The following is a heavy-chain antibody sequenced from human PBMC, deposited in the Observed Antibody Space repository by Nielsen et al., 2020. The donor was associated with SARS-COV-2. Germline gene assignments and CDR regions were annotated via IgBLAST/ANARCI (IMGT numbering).Heavy chain of an antibody. D-gene: IGHD6-19*01. CDR2: ISSSSSYK. CDR3: ARDLQWPIDY. J-gene: IGHJ4*02. CDR1: GFTVSSNY. V-gene: IGHV3-21*01. Sequence: GGSLRLSCAASGFTVSSNYMSWVRQAPGKGREWVSSISSSSSYKFYADSVKGRFTISRDNAKNSLYLQMNSLRDEDTAVYYCARDLQWPIDYWGQGTLVTVSS.